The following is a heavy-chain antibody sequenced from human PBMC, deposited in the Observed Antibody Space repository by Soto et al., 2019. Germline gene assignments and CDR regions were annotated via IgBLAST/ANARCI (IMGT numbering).Heavy chain of an antibody. CDR1: GFTFRTSV. CDR3: AAYADGPYRPPYDY. CDR2: IVPTGSRT. Sequence: EVQLLESGGDLVQPGGSLRISCAASGFTFRTSVMAWVRRAPGKGLEWISPIVPTGSRTFYADSVNGRFTISRDNSRTTLYLQMNSLRVDDTAVYYCAAYADGPYRPPYDYWGQGTLVTVSS. J-gene: IGHJ4*02. V-gene: IGHV3-23*01. D-gene: IGHD4-17*01.